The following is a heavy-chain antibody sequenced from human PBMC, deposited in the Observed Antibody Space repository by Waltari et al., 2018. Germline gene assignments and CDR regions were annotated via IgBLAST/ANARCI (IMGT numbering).Heavy chain of an antibody. V-gene: IGHV4-59*11. CDR3: ARGAGLDY. D-gene: IGHD3-10*01. J-gene: IGHJ4*02. CDR2: IYYSGRT. CDR1: GGSISSHY. Sequence: QVQLQESGPGLVKPSETLSLTCTVSGGSISSHYWSWIRQPPGKGLEWIGYIYYSGRTNYTPSLKSRVTISVDTSKNQFSLKLSSVTAADTAVYYCARGAGLDYWGQGTLVTVSS.